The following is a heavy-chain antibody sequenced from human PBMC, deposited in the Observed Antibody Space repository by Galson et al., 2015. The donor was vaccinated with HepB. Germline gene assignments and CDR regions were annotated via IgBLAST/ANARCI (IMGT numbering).Heavy chain of an antibody. CDR1: GFTFSSYS. CDR2: ISSSSSYI. V-gene: IGHV3-21*01. D-gene: IGHD5-18*01. CDR3: ARDGIRGWMAFDI. Sequence: SLRLSCAASGFTFSSYSMNWVRQAPGKGLEWVSSISSSSSYIYYADSVKGRFTISRDNAKNSLYLQMNSLRAEDTAVYYCARDGIRGWMAFDIWGQGTMVTVSS. J-gene: IGHJ3*02.